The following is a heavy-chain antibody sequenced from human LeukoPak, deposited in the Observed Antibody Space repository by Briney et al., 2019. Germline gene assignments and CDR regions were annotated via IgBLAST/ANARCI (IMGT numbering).Heavy chain of an antibody. Sequence: ASVKVSCKASGYTFTIYDINWVRQATGQGLEWMGWMNPNSGNTGYAQKFQGRVTMTRNTSISAAYMELSSLRSEDTAVYYCARALAGIAVAGAPWYYYYGMDVWGQGTTVTVSS. CDR3: ARALAGIAVAGAPWYYYYGMDV. CDR2: MNPNSGNT. CDR1: GYTFTIYD. V-gene: IGHV1-8*01. J-gene: IGHJ6*02. D-gene: IGHD6-19*01.